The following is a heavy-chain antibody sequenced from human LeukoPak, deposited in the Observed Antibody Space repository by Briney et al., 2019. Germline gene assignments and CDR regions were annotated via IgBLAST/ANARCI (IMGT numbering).Heavy chain of an antibody. J-gene: IGHJ4*02. D-gene: IGHD3-10*01. CDR1: GFSSSTHW. CDR3: ARDLVLGSGSYGN. V-gene: IGHV3-74*01. Sequence: GGSLRLSCEASGFSSSTHWMHWVRQVPGKGLVWVSRIRGDGYDTNYADSVRGRFTISRDNVRNTVYLQMSSLRAEDTAVYYCARDLVLGSGSYGNWGQGTLVTVSS. CDR2: IRGDGYDT.